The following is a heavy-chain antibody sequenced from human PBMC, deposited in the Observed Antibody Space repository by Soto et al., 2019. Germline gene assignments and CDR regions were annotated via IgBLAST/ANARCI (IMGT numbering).Heavy chain of an antibody. CDR1: GFTLSSYG. CDR3: ARVGVKYSFDY. Sequence: QVQLVESGGGVVQPGRSLRLSCAASGFTLSSYGIHWVRQTPGKGLEWVAVLGFDGSHEYYVDSVKGRFTISRDISKNTVYLQMNSLRAEDTAVYYCARVGVKYSFDYWGQGTLVTVSS. D-gene: IGHD2-8*01. J-gene: IGHJ4*02. CDR2: LGFDGSHE. V-gene: IGHV3-33*01.